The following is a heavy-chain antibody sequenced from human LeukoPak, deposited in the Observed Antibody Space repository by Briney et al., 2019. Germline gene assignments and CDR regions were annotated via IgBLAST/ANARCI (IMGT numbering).Heavy chain of an antibody. CDR1: GYTFTSYD. V-gene: IGHV1-8*01. CDR3: ARVDTAMVTTLDY. CDR2: MNPNSGNT. J-gene: IGHJ4*02. Sequence: ASVKVSCKASGYTFTSYDINWVRQATGQGLEWMGWMNPNSGNTGYAQKFQGRVTMTRNTSISTAYMELSSLRSEDTAVYYCARVDTAMVTTLDYWGQGTLVTVSS. D-gene: IGHD5-18*01.